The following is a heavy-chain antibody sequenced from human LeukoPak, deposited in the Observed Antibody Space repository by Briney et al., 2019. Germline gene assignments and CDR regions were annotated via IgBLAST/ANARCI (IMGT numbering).Heavy chain of an antibody. CDR2: IYYSGST. CDR1: GGSISSYY. V-gene: IGHV4-59*08. D-gene: IGHD1-26*01. J-gene: IGHJ4*02. Sequence: PSETPSLTCTVSGGSISSYYWSWIRQPPGKGLEWIGYIYYSGSTNYNPSLKSRVTISVNTSKNQFSLKLSSVTAADTAVYYCVGIVGATKSIDYWGQGTLVTVSS. CDR3: VGIVGATKSIDY.